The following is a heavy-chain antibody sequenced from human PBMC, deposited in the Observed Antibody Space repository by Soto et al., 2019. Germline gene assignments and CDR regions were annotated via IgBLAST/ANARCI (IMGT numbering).Heavy chain of an antibody. CDR2: IGSRTSDI. Sequence: GGALGVTCTASGFTLRRHTMNWVRQAPGKGLEWVSFIGSRTSDIYYADSVKGRFTISRDNAKNSLYLDLTRLRAEDTAVYFCVRDYYDTSGYPNTFDMWGQGTMVTVSS. CDR3: VRDYYDTSGYPNTFDM. V-gene: IGHV3-21*01. D-gene: IGHD3-22*01. CDR1: GFTLRRHT. J-gene: IGHJ3*02.